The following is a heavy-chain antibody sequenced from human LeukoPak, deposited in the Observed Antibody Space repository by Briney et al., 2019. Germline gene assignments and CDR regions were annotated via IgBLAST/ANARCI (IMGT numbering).Heavy chain of an antibody. Sequence: PGGSLRLSCAASGFSFSTYGMNWVRQAPGKGLEWVSSITSTSHLYYADSVRGRFTVSRDNAKNSPYLQMNSLRAEDTAVYYCAKDTYYFESIGSRRPALNDNWGQGTLVTVSS. J-gene: IGHJ4*02. CDR2: ITSTSHL. V-gene: IGHV3-21*01. CDR1: GFSFSTYG. D-gene: IGHD3-22*01. CDR3: AKDTYYFESIGSRRPALNDN.